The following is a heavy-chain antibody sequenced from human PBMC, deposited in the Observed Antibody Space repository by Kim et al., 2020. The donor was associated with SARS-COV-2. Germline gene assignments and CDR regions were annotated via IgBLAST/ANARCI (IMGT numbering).Heavy chain of an antibody. CDR2: IIPIFGTA. J-gene: IGHJ6*02. CDR3: ARDQRGGRPWFGELVYGMDV. V-gene: IGHV1-69*13. Sequence: SVKVSCKASGGTFSSYAISWVRQAPGQGLEWMGGIIPIFGTANYAQKFQGRVTITADESTSTAYMELSSLRSEDTAVYYCARDQRGGRPWFGELVYGMDVWGQGTTVTVSS. CDR1: GGTFSSYA. D-gene: IGHD3-10*01.